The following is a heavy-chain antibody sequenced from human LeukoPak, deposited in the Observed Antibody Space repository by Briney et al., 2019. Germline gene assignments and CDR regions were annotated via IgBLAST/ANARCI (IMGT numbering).Heavy chain of an antibody. D-gene: IGHD2-21*01. J-gene: IGHJ6*03. Sequence: SETLSLTCTVSGGSISTYYWSWIRQPAGKGLEWIGRIYTRGSTNYNPSLKTRVTMSIDTSKNQFSPKLSSVTAADTAVYYCARVGYYPDYYMDVWGKGTTVTVSS. CDR1: GGSISTYY. V-gene: IGHV4-4*07. CDR3: ARVGYYPDYYMDV. CDR2: IYTRGST.